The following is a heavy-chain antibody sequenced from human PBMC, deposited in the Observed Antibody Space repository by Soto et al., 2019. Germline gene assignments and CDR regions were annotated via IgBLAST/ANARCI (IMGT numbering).Heavy chain of an antibody. CDR1: GDSVSSNSAA. Sequence: PSQTLSLTCALSGDSVSSNSAAWNWIRQSPSRGLEWLGRTYYRSKWYNDYAVSVKSRITINPDTSNNQFSLQLNSVTPEDTAVYYCARAKAVAGTESKNWFDLWGKGTLVTVS. V-gene: IGHV6-1*01. D-gene: IGHD6-19*01. CDR3: ARAKAVAGTESKNWFDL. J-gene: IGHJ5*02. CDR2: TYYRSKWYN.